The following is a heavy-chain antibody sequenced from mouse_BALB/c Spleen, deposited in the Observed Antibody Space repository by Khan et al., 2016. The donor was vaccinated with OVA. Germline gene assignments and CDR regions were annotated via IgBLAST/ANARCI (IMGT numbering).Heavy chain of an antibody. Sequence: QVRLQQSGAELMKPGASVKISCKATGYTFSSYWIEWVKQRPGHGLEWIGEILPGSNSTNYNERFKGKATITADTSSNTAYMQLSSLTSEDSAIYYWARGNYYGSTSWFGYWGQGTLVTVSA. CDR3: ARGNYYGSTSWFGY. CDR2: ILPGSNST. D-gene: IGHD1-1*01. V-gene: IGHV1-9*01. CDR1: GYTFSSYW. J-gene: IGHJ3*01.